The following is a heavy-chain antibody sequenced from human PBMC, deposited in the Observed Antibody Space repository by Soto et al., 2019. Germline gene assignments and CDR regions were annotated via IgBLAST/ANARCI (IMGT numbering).Heavy chain of an antibody. V-gene: IGHV3-48*02. J-gene: IGHJ6*02. D-gene: IGHD2-2*01. CDR1: GFTFSSYS. Sequence: VQLVESGGGLVQPGGALRLSCAASGFTFSSYSMNWVRQAPGKGLGWVTYISSSSSTIYYADSVKGRFTISRDNAKNSLYLQMNSLRDEDTAVYYCARDSKSPRYYYYYYGMDVWGQGTTVTVSS. CDR3: ARDSKSPRYYYYYYGMDV. CDR2: ISSSSSTI.